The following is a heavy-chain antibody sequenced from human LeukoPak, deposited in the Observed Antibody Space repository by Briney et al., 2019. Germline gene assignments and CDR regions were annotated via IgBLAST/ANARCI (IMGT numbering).Heavy chain of an antibody. V-gene: IGHV3-30*04. Sequence: GGSLRLSCAASGFTFSSYAMHWVRQAPGKGLEWVAVISNDGSNKYYADSVKGRFTISRDNSKNTLYLQMNSLRAEDTAVYYCARGHARGYDFPIDYWGQGTLVTVLS. D-gene: IGHD5-12*01. J-gene: IGHJ4*02. CDR2: ISNDGSNK. CDR1: GFTFSSYA. CDR3: ARGHARGYDFPIDY.